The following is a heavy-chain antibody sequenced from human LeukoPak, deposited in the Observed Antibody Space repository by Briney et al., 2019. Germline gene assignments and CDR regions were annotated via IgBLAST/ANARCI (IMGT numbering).Heavy chain of an antibody. CDR3: ARSGHSYGYYYYYMDV. V-gene: IGHV1-2*02. CDR2: INPNSGGT. CDR1: GFTFTGYY. J-gene: IGHJ6*03. Sequence: ASVKVSCKASGFTFTGYYMHWVRQAPGQGLEWMGWINPNSGGTNYAQKFQGRVTMTRDTSITTAYMELTSLRSDDTAVYYCARSGHSYGYYYYYMDVWGKGTTVTVSS. D-gene: IGHD5-18*01.